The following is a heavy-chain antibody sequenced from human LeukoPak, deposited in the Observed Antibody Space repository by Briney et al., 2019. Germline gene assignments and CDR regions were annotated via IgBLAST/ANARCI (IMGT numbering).Heavy chain of an antibody. Sequence: GGSLRLSCTVSGFTVRSDSMSWVRQAPGKGLEWVSFIYSGGSTHYSDSVKGRFTISRDNSKNTLYLQMNSLRAEDTAVYYCARRAGAYSHPYDYWGQGTLVTVSS. CDR3: ARRAGAYSHPYDY. CDR1: GFTVRSDS. D-gene: IGHD4/OR15-4a*01. V-gene: IGHV3-53*01. CDR2: IYSGGST. J-gene: IGHJ4*02.